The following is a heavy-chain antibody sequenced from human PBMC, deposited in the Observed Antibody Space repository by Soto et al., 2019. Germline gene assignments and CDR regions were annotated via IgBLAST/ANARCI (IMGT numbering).Heavy chain of an antibody. Sequence: PGESLKISCKGSGYSFTSYWIGWVRQMPGKGLEWMGIIYPGDSDTRCSPSFQGQVTISTDKSISTAYLQWSSLKASDTAMYYCARHVVVGATPYGMDVWGQGTTVTVSS. D-gene: IGHD1-26*01. V-gene: IGHV5-51*01. CDR1: GYSFTSYW. J-gene: IGHJ6*02. CDR2: IYPGDSDT. CDR3: ARHVVVGATPYGMDV.